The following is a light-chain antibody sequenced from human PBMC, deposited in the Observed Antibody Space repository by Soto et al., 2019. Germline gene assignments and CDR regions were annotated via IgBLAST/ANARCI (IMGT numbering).Light chain of an antibody. CDR3: QQYGSSGT. CDR1: QSVSNNY. V-gene: IGKV3-20*01. Sequence: EIVLTQSPATLSLSPGERATLSCRASQSVSNNYLAWYKQKPGQAPRLLIYGASNRATGIPDRFSGSGSGTDFTLTIRRLEPEDFAVYYCQQYGSSGTFGQGTKVDIK. CDR2: GAS. J-gene: IGKJ1*01.